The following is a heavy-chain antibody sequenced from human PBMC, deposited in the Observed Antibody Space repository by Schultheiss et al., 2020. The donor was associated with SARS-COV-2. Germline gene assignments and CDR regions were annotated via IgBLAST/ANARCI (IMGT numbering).Heavy chain of an antibody. J-gene: IGHJ4*02. Sequence: GESLKISCAASGFTVSSNYMSWVRQAPGKGLEWVSYISSSSSYTNYADSVKGRFTISRDNAKNSLYLQMNSLRAEDTAVYYCARVRAAAYYYDSSGYYFDYWGQGTLVTVSS. CDR2: ISSSSSYT. V-gene: IGHV3-11*06. CDR1: GFTVSSNY. D-gene: IGHD3-22*01. CDR3: ARVRAAAYYYDSSGYYFDY.